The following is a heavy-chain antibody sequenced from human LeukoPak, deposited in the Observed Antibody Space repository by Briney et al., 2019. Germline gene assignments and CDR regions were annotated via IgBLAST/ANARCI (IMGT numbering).Heavy chain of an antibody. Sequence: KSSETLSLTCTVSGGYITGYYWSWVRQPPGKGLEWIGYIYYSGSTNYNPSLQSRVTISVDTSKNQFSLRLSSVTAADTAVYYCARVRYYDFWSGSPRGWFDPWGQGTLVTVSS. J-gene: IGHJ5*02. D-gene: IGHD3-3*01. CDR1: GGYITGYY. CDR3: ARVRYYDFWSGSPRGWFDP. V-gene: IGHV4-59*01. CDR2: IYYSGST.